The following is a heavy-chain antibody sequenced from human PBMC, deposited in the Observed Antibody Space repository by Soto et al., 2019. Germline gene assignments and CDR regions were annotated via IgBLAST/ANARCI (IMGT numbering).Heavy chain of an antibody. D-gene: IGHD3-3*01. CDR2: IKPDGREK. V-gene: IGHV3-7*03. Sequence: GGSLRLSCEASGLTFGSFWITWIIKAPGKGLERVAEIKPDGREKYYVDSVEGRFTISRDNAKNSIYLEMNSLRVEDTAVYYCARSIMTLGGVTISDDNGFGPWGEGTPGTVSS. CDR1: GLTFGSFW. J-gene: IGHJ5*02. CDR3: ARSIMTLGGVTISDDNGFGP.